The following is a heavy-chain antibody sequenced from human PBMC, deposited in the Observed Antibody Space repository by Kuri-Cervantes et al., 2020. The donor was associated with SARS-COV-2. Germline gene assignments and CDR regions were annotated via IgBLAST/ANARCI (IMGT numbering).Heavy chain of an antibody. Sequence: ESLKISCTVSGGSVSSGSYYWSWIRQPPGKGLEWIGYIYYSGSTNYNPSLKSRVTISVDTSKNQFSLKLSSVTAADTAVYYCARGGGGSSWYFDYWGQGTLVTVSS. CDR2: IYYSGST. J-gene: IGHJ4*02. CDR1: GGSVSSGSYY. D-gene: IGHD6-13*01. V-gene: IGHV4-61*01. CDR3: ARGGGGSSWYFDY.